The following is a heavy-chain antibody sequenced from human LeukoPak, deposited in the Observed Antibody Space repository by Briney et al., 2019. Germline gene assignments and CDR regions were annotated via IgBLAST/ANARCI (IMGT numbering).Heavy chain of an antibody. J-gene: IGHJ4*02. D-gene: IGHD2-15*01. CDR1: GYTFTSLD. Sequence: ASVKVSCKASGYTFTSLDINWVRQAAGQGLEWMGWINPNSGNRGYAQQFQGRVTITRVTSIRTAYLELTSLRSEDTAVYYCARVDGSPDYWGQGTLVTVSS. CDR2: INPNSGNR. V-gene: IGHV1-8*03. CDR3: ARVDGSPDY.